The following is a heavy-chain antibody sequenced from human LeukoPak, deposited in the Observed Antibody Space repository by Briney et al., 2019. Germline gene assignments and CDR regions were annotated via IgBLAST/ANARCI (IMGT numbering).Heavy chain of an antibody. CDR1: GYTFTGYY. Sequence: ASLKVSFKASGYTFTGYYMHWVRQAPGQGLEWMGWTSPNSGGTNYAQKFQGRVTMTRDTSINTVYMELSRLRSDDTAVYYCARSLSNWYSNWGQGTLVTVSS. CDR3: ARSLSNWYSN. V-gene: IGHV1-2*02. CDR2: TSPNSGGT. J-gene: IGHJ4*02. D-gene: IGHD6-13*01.